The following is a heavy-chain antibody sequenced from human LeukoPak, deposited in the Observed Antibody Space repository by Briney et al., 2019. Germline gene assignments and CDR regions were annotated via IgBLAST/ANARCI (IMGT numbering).Heavy chain of an antibody. J-gene: IGHJ5*02. D-gene: IGHD6-13*01. CDR3: ARDTIPNVYRIAAAGVLGA. CDR1: VFTFSSYG. Sequence: GGSLRLSCAASVFTFSSYGMTWVPQAPGKGLEWVSSISCSSSYIYYADSVKGRFTIPRHSAKNTQYLEMNSLRAEDTAVYYCARDTIPNVYRIAAAGVLGAWGQGTLVTVPS. V-gene: IGHV3-21*01. CDR2: ISCSSSYI.